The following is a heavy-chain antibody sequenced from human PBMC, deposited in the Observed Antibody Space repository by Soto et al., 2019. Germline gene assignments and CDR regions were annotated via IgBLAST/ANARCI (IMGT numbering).Heavy chain of an antibody. J-gene: IGHJ6*02. CDR2: ISAYNGNT. D-gene: IGHD4-17*01. CDR1: GYTFTSYG. V-gene: IGHV1-18*01. CDR3: ARRHDYGDYAAEYYGMDV. Sequence: ASVKVSCKASGYTFTSYGISWVRQAPGQGLEWMGWISAYNGNTNYAQKLQGRVTMTTDTSTSTAYMELRSLRSDDTAVYCCARRHDYGDYAAEYYGMDVWGQGTTVTVSS.